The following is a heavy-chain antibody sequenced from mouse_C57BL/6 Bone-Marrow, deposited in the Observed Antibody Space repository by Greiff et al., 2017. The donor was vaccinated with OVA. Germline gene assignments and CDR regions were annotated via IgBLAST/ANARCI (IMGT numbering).Heavy chain of an antibody. CDR1: GFYIKDDY. V-gene: IGHV14-4*01. CDR2: IDPENGDT. Sequence: EVQLQQSGAELVRPGASVTLSCTASGFYIKDDYVNWVKQRPEQGLVWIGWIDPENGDTEFASKFQGKATITADTSSNTAYLQLNSLTSEDNADYYGTTYRYWGQGTTLTVSS. J-gene: IGHJ2*01. CDR3: TTYRY.